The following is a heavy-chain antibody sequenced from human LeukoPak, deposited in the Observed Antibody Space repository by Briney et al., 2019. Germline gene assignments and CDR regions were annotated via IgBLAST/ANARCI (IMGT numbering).Heavy chain of an antibody. CDR3: ARAPGGYGDYEYDY. J-gene: IGHJ4*02. V-gene: IGHV1-18*01. Sequence: GASVKVSCKASGYTFTSYGISWVRQAPGQGLEWMGWISAYNGNTNYAQKLQGRVTMTTDTSTSTAYMELRSLRSDDTAVYYCARAPGGYGDYEYDYWGQGTLVTVSS. CDR2: ISAYNGNT. CDR1: GYTFTSYG. D-gene: IGHD4-17*01.